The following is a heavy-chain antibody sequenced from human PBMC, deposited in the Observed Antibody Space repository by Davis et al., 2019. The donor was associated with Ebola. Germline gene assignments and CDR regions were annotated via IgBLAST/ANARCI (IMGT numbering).Heavy chain of an antibody. D-gene: IGHD1-26*01. CDR3: AREVVGAGTGSDN. CDR2: ISHDGTAQ. V-gene: IGHV3-30*04. J-gene: IGHJ1*01. CDR1: GFSFSGHA. Sequence: GGSLRLSCAASGFSFSGHAMHWVRRAPDKGLEWMAAISHDGTAQHYADSLKGRINISRDNAKNTLYLEVSSLRPEDTAVYYCAREVVGAGTGSDNWGQGTLVTVSS.